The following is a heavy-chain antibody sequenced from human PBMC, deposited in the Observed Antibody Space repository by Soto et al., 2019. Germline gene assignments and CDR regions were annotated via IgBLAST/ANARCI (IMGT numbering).Heavy chain of an antibody. V-gene: IGHV3-48*01. CDR2: ISSSSSTI. J-gene: IGHJ1*01. Sequence: EVQLVESGGGLVQPGGSLRLSCAASGFTFSSYSMNWVRQAPGKGLEWVSYISSSSSTIYYADSVKGRFTISRDNAKNSLDLHMNSLRAEDTAVYYCARGLYGAPHEYFQYWGQGTLVTVSS. CDR3: ARGLYGAPHEYFQY. CDR1: GFTFSSYS. D-gene: IGHD4-17*01.